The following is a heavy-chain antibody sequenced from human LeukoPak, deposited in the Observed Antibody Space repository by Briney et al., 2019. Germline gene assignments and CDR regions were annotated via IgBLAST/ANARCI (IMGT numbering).Heavy chain of an antibody. CDR3: VKDYCRGANCPLPFFDS. V-gene: IGHV3-23*01. CDR2: IIDVGDT. Sequence: GGSLRLSCALSGFTLSEHAWSWVRQAPGKGLQWVSGIIDVGDTYYADSVKGRFTISRDFSKNTVYLQMNSLRAEDTATYYCVKDYCRGANCPLPFFDSWGQGTPVTVSS. J-gene: IGHJ4*02. CDR1: GFTLSEHA. D-gene: IGHD2-15*01.